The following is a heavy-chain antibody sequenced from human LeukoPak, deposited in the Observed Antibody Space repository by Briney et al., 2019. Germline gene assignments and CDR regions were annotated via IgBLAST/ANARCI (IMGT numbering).Heavy chain of an antibody. Sequence: GGSLRLSCAASGITFSNYWMPWVRQAPGKGLVWVSRISSDGSSTNYADSVKGRFTISRDNAKNTLYLQMNSLRAEDTAVYYCAKGGGKVQDYWGQGTLVTVSS. D-gene: IGHD4-23*01. CDR3: AKGGGKVQDY. CDR1: GITFSNYW. CDR2: ISSDGSST. J-gene: IGHJ4*02. V-gene: IGHV3-74*01.